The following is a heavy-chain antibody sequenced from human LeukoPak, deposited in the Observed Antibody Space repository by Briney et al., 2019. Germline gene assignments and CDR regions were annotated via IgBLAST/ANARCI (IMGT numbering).Heavy chain of an antibody. CDR2: ISGSGGST. J-gene: IGHJ3*02. D-gene: IGHD1-7*01. CDR3: AKDYNWNYDGHDAFDI. V-gene: IGHV3-23*01. Sequence: GGSLRLSCAASGFTFSSYAMSWVRQAPGKGLEWFSAISGSGGSTYYADSVKGRFTISRDNSKNTLYLQMNSLRAEDTAVYYCAKDYNWNYDGHDAFDIWGQGTVVTVSS. CDR1: GFTFSSYA.